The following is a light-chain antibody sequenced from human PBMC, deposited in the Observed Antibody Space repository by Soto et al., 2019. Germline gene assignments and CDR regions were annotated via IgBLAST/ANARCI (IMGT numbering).Light chain of an antibody. CDR3: QQRHMWPIT. J-gene: IGKJ5*01. Sequence: EKVMTQSPGSLSVSPGERAALSCRASQSVGSNLAWYQRKPGQAPRLLIYGASTRATGIPSRFSGSGSGTEFTLTISSLQSEDFAVYYCQQRHMWPITFGQGTRLEIK. V-gene: IGKV3-15*01. CDR2: GAS. CDR1: QSVGSN.